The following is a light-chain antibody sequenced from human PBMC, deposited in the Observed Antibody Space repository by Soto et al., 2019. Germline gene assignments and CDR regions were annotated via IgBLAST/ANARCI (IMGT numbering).Light chain of an antibody. Sequence: DLQMTQSPSSLSASVGARVTITCRASQSISTYLNWYQQKPGKAPKLLIYAASSLQSGVPSRFSGGGSGTDFTLTISSLQPEDFSTYYCQQSYSTPLTFGGGTKVQIK. CDR2: AAS. J-gene: IGKJ4*01. CDR1: QSISTY. CDR3: QQSYSTPLT. V-gene: IGKV1-39*01.